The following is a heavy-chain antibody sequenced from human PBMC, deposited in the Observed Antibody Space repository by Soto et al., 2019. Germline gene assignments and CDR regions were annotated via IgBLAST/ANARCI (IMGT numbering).Heavy chain of an antibody. V-gene: IGHV1-18*04. CDR1: GGTFSSYG. Sequence: GASVKVSCKASGGTFSSYGISWVRQAPGQGLEWMGWISAYNGNTNYAQKLQGRVTMTTDTSTSTAYMELRSLRSDDTAVYYCARVGLVVITSGAFDIWGQGTMVTVSS. D-gene: IGHD3-22*01. CDR2: ISAYNGNT. CDR3: ARVGLVVITSGAFDI. J-gene: IGHJ3*02.